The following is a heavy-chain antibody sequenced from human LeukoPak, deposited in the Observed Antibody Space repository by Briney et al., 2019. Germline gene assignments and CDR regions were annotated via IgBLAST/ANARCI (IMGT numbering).Heavy chain of an antibody. CDR1: GGSISSYY. J-gene: IGHJ5*02. CDR3: ARTSSRTFDP. Sequence: SETLSLTCTVSGGSISSYYWSWIRQPPGKGLEWIGYIYYSGSTNYNPSLKSRVTISVDTSKNQFSLKLSSVTAADTAVYYCARTSSRTFDPWGQGTLVTVSS. CDR2: IYYSGST. V-gene: IGHV4-59*01. D-gene: IGHD6-13*01.